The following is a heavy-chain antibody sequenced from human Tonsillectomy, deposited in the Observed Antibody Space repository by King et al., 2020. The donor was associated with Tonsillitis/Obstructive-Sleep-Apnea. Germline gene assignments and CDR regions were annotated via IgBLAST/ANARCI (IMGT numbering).Heavy chain of an antibody. CDR2: IYYSGTT. D-gene: IGHD4-17*01. V-gene: IGHV4-31*03. Sequence: QLQESGPGLVKPSHTLSLTCTVSSDSISSGGYYWSWIRQRPGKGLEWIGYIYYSGTTYYNPSLKSRVTMSVDTSKNQFSLKLSSVTAADTAVYYCAGGDDYDNYLDYWGQGTLVTVSS. CDR3: AGGDDYDNYLDY. CDR1: SDSISSGGYY. J-gene: IGHJ4*02.